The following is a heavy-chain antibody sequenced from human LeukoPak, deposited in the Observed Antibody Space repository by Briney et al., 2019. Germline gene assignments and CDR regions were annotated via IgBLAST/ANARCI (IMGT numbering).Heavy chain of an antibody. CDR3: ARRGGSSSRRSPIDY. D-gene: IGHD6-6*01. CDR2: IKQDGSQR. Sequence: GGSLRLSCTASGFTFSDYWMTWVRQAPGKGPEWVANIKQDGSQRYSVDSVRGRFTISRDNAKNSLFLQMNGLRAEDTAVYYCARRGGSSSRRSPIDYWGQGTLVAVSS. V-gene: IGHV3-7*01. CDR1: GFTFSDYW. J-gene: IGHJ4*02.